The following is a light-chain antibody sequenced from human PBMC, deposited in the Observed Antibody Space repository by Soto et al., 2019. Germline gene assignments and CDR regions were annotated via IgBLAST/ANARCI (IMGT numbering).Light chain of an antibody. CDR1: QSVSPIY. CDR3: LQHSGTSPKT. J-gene: IGKJ1*01. Sequence: EIVLTQSPGTLSLSPGEKATLSCRASQSVSPIYLARYPQRLGQTPRLLIYDASNRATGIPARFSGSGSGTDFTLIITRLEPEDSAVYYCLQHSGTSPKTSGQGTKVDI. CDR2: DAS. V-gene: IGKV3-20*01.